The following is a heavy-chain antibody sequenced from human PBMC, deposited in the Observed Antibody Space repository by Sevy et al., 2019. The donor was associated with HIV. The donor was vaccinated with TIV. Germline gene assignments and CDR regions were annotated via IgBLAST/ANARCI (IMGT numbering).Heavy chain of an antibody. V-gene: IGHV3-7*01. J-gene: IGHJ4*02. Sequence: GGSLRLSCAASGFSLNNYWMNWVRQAPGKGLEWVANIKQDGSVKYYVDSVKGRFTISRDNARNLLYLQMNSLRVEDTALYYCVRAIAAAGSFWGPGTLVTVSS. CDR1: GFSLNNYW. D-gene: IGHD6-13*01. CDR3: VRAIAAAGSF. CDR2: IKQDGSVK.